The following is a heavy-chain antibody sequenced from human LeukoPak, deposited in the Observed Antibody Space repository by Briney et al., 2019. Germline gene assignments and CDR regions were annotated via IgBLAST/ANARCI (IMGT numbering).Heavy chain of an antibody. Sequence: GGSLRLSCTGSGFTFDDYAMHWVRQAPGKGLEWVSGISWNSGSIGYADSVKGRFTISRDNAKNSLYLQMNSLRAEDMALYYCAKTSAPYSSSWYNWYFDLWGRGTLVTVSS. V-gene: IGHV3-9*03. J-gene: IGHJ2*01. CDR2: ISWNSGSI. CDR1: GFTFDDYA. CDR3: AKTSAPYSSSWYNWYFDL. D-gene: IGHD6-13*01.